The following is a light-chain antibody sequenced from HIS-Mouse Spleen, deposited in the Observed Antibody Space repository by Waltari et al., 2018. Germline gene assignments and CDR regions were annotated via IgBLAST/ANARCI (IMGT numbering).Light chain of an antibody. CDR2: LDS. V-gene: IGLV3-1*01. CDR3: QAWDSSTVV. CDR1: KLGDKY. Sequence: SYELTQPPSVSVSPGQTASITCPGDKLGDKYACWYQQKPGQSPVLVIYLDSKRPSGIPERFSGSNSGNTATLTISGTQAMDEADYYCQAWDSSTVVFGGGTKLTVL. J-gene: IGLJ2*01.